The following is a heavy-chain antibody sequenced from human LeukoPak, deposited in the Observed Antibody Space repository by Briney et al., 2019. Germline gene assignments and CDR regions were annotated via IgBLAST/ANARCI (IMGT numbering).Heavy chain of an antibody. Sequence: GGSLRLPCAASGFTFSNFAMSWVRQTPGTGLAWLSAISSDGNYIYYADSVKGRFTTSRDNSKNTLYLQMTSLRVEDTAVYFCVSQRDHRVAVAGSFDNWGQGTLISVSP. J-gene: IGHJ4*02. CDR2: ISSDGNYI. D-gene: IGHD6-19*01. CDR3: VSQRDHRVAVAGSFDN. CDR1: GFTFSNFA. V-gene: IGHV3-23*01.